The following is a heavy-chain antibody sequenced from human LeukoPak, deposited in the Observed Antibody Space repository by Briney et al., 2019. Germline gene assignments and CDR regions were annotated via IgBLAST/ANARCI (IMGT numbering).Heavy chain of an antibody. D-gene: IGHD3-10*01. V-gene: IGHV3-30*02. Sequence: GGSLRLSCAASKFIFSDYGMHWVRQAPGKGLEWVAFLWYDGSDEYYADSVKGRLTISRDNSKNTLYLQMNSLTTEDTAVYYCAKGGGELGSGSLDYWGQGTLVTVSS. CDR3: AKGGGELGSGSLDY. J-gene: IGHJ4*02. CDR1: KFIFSDYG. CDR2: LWYDGSDE.